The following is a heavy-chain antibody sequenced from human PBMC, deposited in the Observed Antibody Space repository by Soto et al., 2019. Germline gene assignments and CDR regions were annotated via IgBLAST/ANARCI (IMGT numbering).Heavy chain of an antibody. CDR1: GFTFSSYG. D-gene: IGHD3-10*01. Sequence: QVQLVESGGGVVQPGRSLRLSCAASGFTFSSYGMHWVRQAPGKGLEWVAVIWYDGSNKYYADSVKGRFTISRDNSKNTLYLQMNSLRAEDTAVYYCARFGGLSGGGPYFDYWGQGTLVTVSS. CDR3: ARFGGLSGGGPYFDY. V-gene: IGHV3-33*01. J-gene: IGHJ4*02. CDR2: IWYDGSNK.